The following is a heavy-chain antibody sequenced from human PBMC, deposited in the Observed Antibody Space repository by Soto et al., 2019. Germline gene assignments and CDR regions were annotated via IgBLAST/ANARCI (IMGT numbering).Heavy chain of an antibody. CDR3: ASWGDILTGYSTFDY. J-gene: IGHJ4*02. CDR1: GGSISSSNW. Sequence: SETLSLTCTVSGGSISSSNWPSCVRQPPGKGLEWIGEIYHSGSTNYNPSLKSRVTISVDKSKNQFSLKLSSVTAADTAVYYCASWGDILTGYSTFDYWGQGTLVT. CDR2: IYHSGST. V-gene: IGHV4-4*02. D-gene: IGHD3-9*01.